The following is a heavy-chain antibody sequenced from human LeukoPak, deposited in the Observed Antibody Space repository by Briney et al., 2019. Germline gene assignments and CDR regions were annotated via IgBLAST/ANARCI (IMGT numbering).Heavy chain of an antibody. CDR3: AARSGGDSSGYKEN. CDR1: GGSISSGGYS. V-gene: IGHV4-30-2*01. Sequence: SQTLTLTCAVSGGSISSGGYSWSWIRQPPGKGLEWVGYIYHSGSTYYNPSLKSRVTISVDRSKNQFSLKLSSVTAADTAVYYCAARSGGDSSGYKENWGQGTLVTVSS. D-gene: IGHD3-22*01. J-gene: IGHJ4*02. CDR2: IYHSGST.